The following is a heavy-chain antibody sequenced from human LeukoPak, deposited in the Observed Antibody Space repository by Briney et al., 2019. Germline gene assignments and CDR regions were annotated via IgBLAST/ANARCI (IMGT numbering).Heavy chain of an antibody. CDR2: ISYTGST. J-gene: IGHJ5*02. CDR3: ARGMGGTQYNWFDP. CDR1: GGSISSSSFY. V-gene: IGHV4-39*07. D-gene: IGHD1-26*01. Sequence: KPSETLSLTCSVSGGSISSSSFYWGWIRQPPGKGLEWIGSISYTGSTYYNPSLKNRVTISVDMSKNQFSLKLTSVTAADSAVYYCARGMGGTQYNWFDPWGQGALVTVSS.